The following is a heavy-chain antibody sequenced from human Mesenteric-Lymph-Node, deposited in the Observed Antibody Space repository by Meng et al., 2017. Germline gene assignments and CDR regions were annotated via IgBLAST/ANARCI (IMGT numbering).Heavy chain of an antibody. CDR2: IYYSGST. J-gene: IGHJ5*02. D-gene: IGHD4-17*01. CDR3: ARTNYGDYNWFDP. V-gene: IGHV4-31*03. CDR1: GGSISSGGFY. Sequence: VQLHESGPGLVKPSQTLSLPCTASGGSISSGGFYWSWIRQHPGKGLEWIGYIYYSGSTYYNPSLRSRVAISIDTSKNQFSLKLTSVTAADTAVYFCARTNYGDYNWFDPWGQGTLVTVSS.